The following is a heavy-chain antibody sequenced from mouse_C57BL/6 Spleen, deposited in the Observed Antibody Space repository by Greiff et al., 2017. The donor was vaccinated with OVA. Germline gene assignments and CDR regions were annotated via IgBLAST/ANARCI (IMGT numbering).Heavy chain of an antibody. D-gene: IGHD2-5*01. CDR3: ASPTIVTGFDY. CDR1: GYTFTSYW. CDR2: INPSNGGT. V-gene: IGHV1-53*01. J-gene: IGHJ2*01. Sequence: VQLQQPGTELVKPGASVKLSCTASGYTFTSYWMPWVKQRPGQGLEWIGNINPSNGGTNYTEKFKSKATLTVDKSSSTAYMQRSSLTTEDSAVDYCASPTIVTGFDYWGQGTTLTVSS.